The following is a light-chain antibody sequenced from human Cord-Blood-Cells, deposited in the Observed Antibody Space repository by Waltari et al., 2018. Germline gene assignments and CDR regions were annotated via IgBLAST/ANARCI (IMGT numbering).Light chain of an antibody. CDR3: SSYTSSSTPWV. J-gene: IGLJ3*02. V-gene: IGLV2-14*01. CDR2: DVS. Sequence: QSALTQPASVSGSPGQSITISCTGTSSDVGGYNYVSWYQQHPGKAPKLMIYDVSNRPAGVSNRFSGSKSGNTASLTISGLQAEYEADYYGSSYTSSSTPWVFGGGTKLTVL. CDR1: SSDVGGYNY.